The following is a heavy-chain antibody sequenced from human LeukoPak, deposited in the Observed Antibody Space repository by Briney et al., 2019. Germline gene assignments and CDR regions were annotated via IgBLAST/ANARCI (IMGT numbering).Heavy chain of an antibody. Sequence: GGSLRLSCAASGFTLSNYAMTWVRQAPGKGLVWVSRINSDGGSTSYADSVKGRFTISRDNAKNTLYLQMNSLRAEDTAVYYCARRIQGMAPYYFDYWGQGTLVTVSS. J-gene: IGHJ4*02. D-gene: IGHD5-24*01. CDR1: GFTLSNYA. CDR3: ARRIQGMAPYYFDY. CDR2: INSDGGST. V-gene: IGHV3-74*01.